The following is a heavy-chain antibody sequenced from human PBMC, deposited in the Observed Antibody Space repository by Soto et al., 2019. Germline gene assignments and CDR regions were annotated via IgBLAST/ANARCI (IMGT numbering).Heavy chain of an antibody. V-gene: IGHV3-48*03. CDR1: GFTFSSYE. CDR3: AGPGTTTYYYGMDV. J-gene: IGHJ6*02. CDR2: ISSSGSTI. D-gene: IGHD1-1*01. Sequence: ESGGGLVQPGGSLRLSCAASGFTFSSYEMNWVRQAPGKGLEWVSYISSSGSTIYYADSVKGRFTISRDNDKNSLYLQMNSLRAEDTAVYYCAGPGTTTYYYGMDVWGQGTTVTVSS.